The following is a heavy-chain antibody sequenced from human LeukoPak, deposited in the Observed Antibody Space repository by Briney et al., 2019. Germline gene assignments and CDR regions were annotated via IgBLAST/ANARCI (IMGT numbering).Heavy chain of an antibody. CDR1: GFTFSTYA. CDR2: ISPSGTGT. J-gene: IGHJ4*02. Sequence: GGSLRLSCVASGFTFSTYAMIWVRQAPGKGLEWVSGISPSGTGTYYADSVKGRLTISRDNAKNTLYLQMNSLRAEDTAVYYCARETGDCSGGSCYTFDYWGQGTLVTVSS. CDR3: ARETGDCSGGSCYTFDY. D-gene: IGHD2-15*01. V-gene: IGHV3-23*01.